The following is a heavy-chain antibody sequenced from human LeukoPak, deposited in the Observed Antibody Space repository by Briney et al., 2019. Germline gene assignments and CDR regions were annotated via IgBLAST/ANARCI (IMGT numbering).Heavy chain of an antibody. CDR3: ARAPRDSSTMLDR. D-gene: IGHD6-13*01. Sequence: ASVKVSCKASGYTFTSFWIQWARQAPGQGLEWMGLINPSDGSTTYTHRFQGRVTVTRDTSTSTVYMDLSSLRSEDTAVYYCARAPRDSSTMLDRWGQGTLVTVSS. CDR1: GYTFTSFW. CDR2: INPSDGST. V-gene: IGHV1-46*01. J-gene: IGHJ5*02.